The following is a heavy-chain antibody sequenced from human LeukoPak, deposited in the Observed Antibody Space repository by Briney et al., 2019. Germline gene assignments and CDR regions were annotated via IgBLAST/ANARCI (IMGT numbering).Heavy chain of an antibody. J-gene: IGHJ6*03. CDR3: ARGKEFRGRSLDTYYYGSGSYSPYYYYYMDV. CDR2: IYYSGST. CDR1: GGSISSYY. Sequence: TETLSLTCTVSGGSISSYYWSWIRQLPGKGLEWIGYIYYSGSTNYNPSLKSRVTISVDTSKNQFSLKLSSVTAADTAVYYCARGKEFRGRSLDTYYYGSGSYSPYYYYYMDVWGKGTTVTVSS. D-gene: IGHD3-10*01. V-gene: IGHV4-59*12.